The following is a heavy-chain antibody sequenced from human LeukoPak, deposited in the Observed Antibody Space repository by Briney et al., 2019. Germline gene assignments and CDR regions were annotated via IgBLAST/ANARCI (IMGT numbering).Heavy chain of an antibody. D-gene: IGHD3-10*01. CDR1: GFTFSSYW. V-gene: IGHV3-7*01. Sequence: PGGSLRLSCAASGFTFSSYWMSWFRQAPGKGLEWVAKIKQDGSEKYYVDSVKGRFTISRDNAKNSLYLQMNSLRAEDTAVYYCARDKGYYGSGSYPDYWGQGTLVTVSS. CDR2: IKQDGSEK. CDR3: ARDKGYYGSGSYPDY. J-gene: IGHJ4*02.